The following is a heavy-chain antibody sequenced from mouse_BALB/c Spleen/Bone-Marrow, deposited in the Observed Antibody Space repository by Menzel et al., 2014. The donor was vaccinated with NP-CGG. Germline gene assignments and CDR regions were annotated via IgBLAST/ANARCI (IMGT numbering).Heavy chain of an antibody. V-gene: IGHV1-37*01. D-gene: IGHD1-1*01. Sequence: VQLQQPGPELVKPGASVKISCKASGYSFTGYFMNWVKQRHGQSLEWIGRISPYNGDTFYNQKFKGKATLTVDKSSSTAHMELLSLTSEDSAVYYCGRVYYYGSSCFDYWGQGTTLTVSS. J-gene: IGHJ2*01. CDR1: GYSFTGYF. CDR3: GRVYYYGSSCFDY. CDR2: ISPYNGDT.